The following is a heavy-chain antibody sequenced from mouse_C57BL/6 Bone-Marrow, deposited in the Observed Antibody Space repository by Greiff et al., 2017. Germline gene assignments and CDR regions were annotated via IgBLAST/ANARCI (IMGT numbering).Heavy chain of an antibody. V-gene: IGHV14-3*01. CDR3: ANSLLQMNYFDD. D-gene: IGHD1-2*01. Sequence: EVQLQQSVAELVRPGASVKLSCTASGFNFKNSYMHWVKQRPEQGLEWIGKIDPANGNTNYAPKFQGKATITADTSSTTAYLQLRSLTSEDTAIYFCANSLLQMNYFDDWGQGTTLTVSS. CDR1: GFNFKNSY. CDR2: IDPANGNT. J-gene: IGHJ2*01.